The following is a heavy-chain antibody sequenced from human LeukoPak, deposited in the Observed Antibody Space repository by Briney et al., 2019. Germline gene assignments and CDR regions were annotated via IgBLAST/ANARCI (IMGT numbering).Heavy chain of an antibody. Sequence: GSLRLSCAASGFTFSSYGMHWVRQAPGKGLEWVAFVRNDGSIKYYADSVKGRFTISRDNSKNTLYLQMNSLRAEDTAVYFCAKDRPEAYFDYWGQGTLVTVSS. J-gene: IGHJ4*02. D-gene: IGHD3-16*01. CDR2: VRNDGSIK. V-gene: IGHV3-30*02. CDR3: AKDRPEAYFDY. CDR1: GFTFSSYG.